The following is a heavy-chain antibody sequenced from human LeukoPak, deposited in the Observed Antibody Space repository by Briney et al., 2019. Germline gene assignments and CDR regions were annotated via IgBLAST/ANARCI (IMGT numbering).Heavy chain of an antibody. Sequence: ASVKVSCKAFGYTFTNYYMHWVRQAPGQGLEWMGLINPSGHWTSYAQKFQGRVTLTRDVSTSTDYLELSSLRSEDTAVYYCARDNSVRDTAWWSDPWGQGTLVTVSS. J-gene: IGHJ5*02. D-gene: IGHD2-21*02. V-gene: IGHV1-46*01. CDR2: INPSGHWT. CDR3: ARDNSVRDTAWWSDP. CDR1: GYTFTNYY.